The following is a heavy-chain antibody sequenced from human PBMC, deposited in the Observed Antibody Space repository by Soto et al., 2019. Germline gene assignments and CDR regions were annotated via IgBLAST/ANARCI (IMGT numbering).Heavy chain of an antibody. CDR1: VYSFTSYW. CDR2: IDPSDSYT. V-gene: IGHV5-10-1*01. CDR3: AIGDSTGDGYYYYGMDV. Sequence: GESLKISCKGSVYSFTSYWISWVRQMPGKGLEWMGRIDPSDSYTNYSPSFQGHVTISADKSISTAYLQWSSLKASDTAMYYCAIGDSTGDGYYYYGMDVWGQGTTVTVSS. J-gene: IGHJ6*02. D-gene: IGHD3-22*01.